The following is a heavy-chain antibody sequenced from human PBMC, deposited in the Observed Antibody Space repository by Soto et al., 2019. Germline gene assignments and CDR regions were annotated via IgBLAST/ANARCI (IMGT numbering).Heavy chain of an antibody. J-gene: IGHJ3*02. CDR1: GFTFISYA. CDR3: AKEPTNSSGSYGGDAFDI. D-gene: IGHD6-19*01. Sequence: GGSLRVSCAASGFTFISYAMSWVRQAPWKGLEWVSAISGSGGSTYYADSVKGRFTISRDNSKNTLYLQMNSLRAEDTAVYYCAKEPTNSSGSYGGDAFDIWGQGTMVTVS. CDR2: ISGSGGST. V-gene: IGHV3-23*01.